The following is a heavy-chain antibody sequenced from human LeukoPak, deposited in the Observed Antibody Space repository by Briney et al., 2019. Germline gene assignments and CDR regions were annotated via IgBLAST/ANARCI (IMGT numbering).Heavy chain of an antibody. CDR2: IYSSGST. J-gene: IGHJ4*02. D-gene: IGHD3-3*01. Sequence: SETLSLTCTVSGGSISSYYWSWIRQPPGKGLEWIGYIYSSGSTNYNPSLKSRVTISVDTAKNQFSLKLSSVAAADTAVYYCARGRTYDFWSGYLFDYWGQGTLVTVSP. CDR3: ARGRTYDFWSGYLFDY. CDR1: GGSISSYY. V-gene: IGHV4-59*01.